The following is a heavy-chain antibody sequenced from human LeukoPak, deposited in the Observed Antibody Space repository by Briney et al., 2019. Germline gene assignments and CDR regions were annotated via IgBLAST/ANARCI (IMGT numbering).Heavy chain of an antibody. V-gene: IGHV7-4-1*02. J-gene: IGHJ3*02. CDR3: ARDGLRSCTSSSCYPGEDAFDI. CDR2: INTNTGNP. D-gene: IGHD2-2*01. Sequence: ASVKVSCKASGYTFTSYAMNWVRQAPGQGLEWMGWINTNTGNPTYAQGFTGRFVFSLDTSVSTAYLQISGLKAEDTAVYYCARDGLRSCTSSSCYPGEDAFDIWGQGTMVTVSS. CDR1: GYTFTSYA.